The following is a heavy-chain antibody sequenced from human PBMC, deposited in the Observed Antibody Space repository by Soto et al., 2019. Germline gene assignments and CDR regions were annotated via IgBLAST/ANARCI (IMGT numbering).Heavy chain of an antibody. Sequence: QVQLVQSGGEVKKPGASVKVSCKTSGYSFTTYGISWVRQAPGQGLEWMGWISAYNGNTNYAQKLQGRITMTTDTSTSTAYMELRSLRSDDPAVYYCAREGPAPYYSYGMDVWGQGSTVTVSS. J-gene: IGHJ6*02. CDR1: GYSFTTYG. CDR3: AREGPAPYYSYGMDV. V-gene: IGHV1-18*01. CDR2: ISAYNGNT.